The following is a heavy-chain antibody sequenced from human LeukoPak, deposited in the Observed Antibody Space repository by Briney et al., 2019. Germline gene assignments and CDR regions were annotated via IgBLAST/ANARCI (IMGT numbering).Heavy chain of an antibody. D-gene: IGHD3-22*01. CDR2: INPNSGGT. Sequence: ASVKVSCKAPGYTFTGYYMHWVRQAPGQGLEWMGRINPNSGGTNYAQKFQGRVTMTRDTSISTAYMELSRLRSDDTAVYYCARSLSPHPNNYYDSSGYEGDYWGQGTLVTVSS. V-gene: IGHV1-2*06. J-gene: IGHJ4*02. CDR1: GYTFTGYY. CDR3: ARSLSPHPNNYYDSSGYEGDY.